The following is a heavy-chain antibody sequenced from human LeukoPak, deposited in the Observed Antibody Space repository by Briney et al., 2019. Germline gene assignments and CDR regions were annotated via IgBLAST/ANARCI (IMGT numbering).Heavy chain of an antibody. J-gene: IGHJ5*02. CDR1: GFTFSSYA. CDR2: ISAGGVST. CDR3: AKGAGTDRT. V-gene: IGHV3-23*01. Sequence: AGGSLRLPCAASGFTFSSYAMSWVRQAPGKGLEWVSAISAGGVSTYYADSVKGRFTISRDNSKNTLYLQMNSLRAEDTAVYYCAKGAGTDRTWGQGTLVTVSS.